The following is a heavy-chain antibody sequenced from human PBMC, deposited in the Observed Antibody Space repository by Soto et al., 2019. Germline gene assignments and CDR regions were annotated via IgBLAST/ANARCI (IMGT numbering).Heavy chain of an antibody. V-gene: IGHV1-18*04. Sequence: GASVKVSCKASGYTFTSYGISWVRQAPGQGLEWMGWISAYNGNTNYAQKLQGRVTMTTDTSTSTAYMELRSLRSDDTAVYYCARDGGLPGDANYDSWSGYKTYWYFDLWGRGTLVTVSS. CDR1: GYTFTSYG. CDR2: ISAYNGNT. J-gene: IGHJ2*01. CDR3: ARDGGLPGDANYDSWSGYKTYWYFDL. D-gene: IGHD3-3*01.